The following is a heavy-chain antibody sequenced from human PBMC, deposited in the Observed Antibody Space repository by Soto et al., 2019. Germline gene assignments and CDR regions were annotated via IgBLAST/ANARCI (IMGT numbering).Heavy chain of an antibody. V-gene: IGHV1-69*02. CDR2: IIPILGIA. CDR1: GGTFSSYT. CDR3: AMYYYDSSGYRYFDY. J-gene: IGHJ4*02. Sequence: QVQLVQSGAEVKKPRSSVKVSCKASGGTFSSYTISWVRQAPGQGLEWMGRIIPILGIANYAQKFQGRVTITADKSTSTAYMELSSLRSEDTAVYYCAMYYYDSSGYRYFDYWGQGTLVTVSS. D-gene: IGHD3-22*01.